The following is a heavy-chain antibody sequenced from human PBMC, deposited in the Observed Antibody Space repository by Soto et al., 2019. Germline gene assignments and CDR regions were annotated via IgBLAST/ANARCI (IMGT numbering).Heavy chain of an antibody. J-gene: IGHJ1*01. CDR1: GGTFSSYA. D-gene: IGHD3-22*01. V-gene: IGHV1-69*13. CDR2: IIPIFGTA. Sequence: VASVKVSCKASGGTFSSYAISWVRQAPGQGLEWMGGIIPIFGTANYAQKFQGRVTITADESTSTAYMELSSLRSEDTAVYYCARAGYYDSSEDFQHWGQGTLVTVSS. CDR3: ARAGYYDSSEDFQH.